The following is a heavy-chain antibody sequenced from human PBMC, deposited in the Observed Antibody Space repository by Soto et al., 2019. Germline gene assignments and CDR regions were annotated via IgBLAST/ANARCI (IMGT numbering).Heavy chain of an antibody. CDR1: GCTFSSYS. D-gene: IGHD3-10*01. Sequence: EVQLVESGGGLVKPGGSLRLSCEASGCTFSSYSMNWVRQAPGKGLEWVSSISSSSSYIYYADSVKGRFTISRDNAKNSLYLQMNSLRADDTAVYYCARGPPLWFGEVSAPSYSYGMDVWGQGTTVTVSS. J-gene: IGHJ6*02. CDR2: ISSSSSYI. CDR3: ARGPPLWFGEVSAPSYSYGMDV. V-gene: IGHV3-21*01.